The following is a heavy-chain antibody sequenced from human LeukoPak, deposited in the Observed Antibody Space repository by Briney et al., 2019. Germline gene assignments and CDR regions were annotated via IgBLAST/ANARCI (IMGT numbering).Heavy chain of an antibody. V-gene: IGHV4-34*01. Sequence: SETLSLTCAVYGGSFSGYYWSWIRQPPGKGLEWIGEINHSGSTNYNPSLKSRVTISVDTSKNQFSLKLSSVTAADTAVYYCGRGLKLWPGGGGQGTLVTVSS. CDR2: INHSGST. J-gene: IGHJ4*02. CDR3: GRGLKLWPGG. D-gene: IGHD5-18*01. CDR1: GGSFSGYY.